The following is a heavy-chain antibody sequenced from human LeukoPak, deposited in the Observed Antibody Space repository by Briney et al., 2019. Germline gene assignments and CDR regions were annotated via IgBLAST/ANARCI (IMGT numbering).Heavy chain of an antibody. CDR1: GYTFTSYG. CDR3: AREDCSGGSCFFDY. V-gene: IGHV1-18*01. CDR2: ISAYSGDT. J-gene: IGHJ4*02. Sequence: ASVKVSCKASGYTFTSYGISWVRQAPGQGLEWMGWISAYSGDTNYAQKFQGRVTITADESTSTAYMELSSLRSEDTAVYYCAREDCSGGSCFFDYWGQGTLVTVSS. D-gene: IGHD2-15*01.